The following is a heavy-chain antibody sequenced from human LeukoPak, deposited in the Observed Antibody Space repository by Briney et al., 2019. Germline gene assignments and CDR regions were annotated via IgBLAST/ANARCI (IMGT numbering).Heavy chain of an antibody. CDR1: GFIISDYA. CDR3: VKDLYKGDTASWYFFHY. D-gene: IGHD6-13*01. J-gene: IGHJ4*02. V-gene: IGHV3-64D*06. Sequence: GGSLRLSCSASGFIISDYAMHWVRQAPGKGLEYASAISANGGSTYYADSVKGRFTISRDTSKNTLYLQLSSLRAEDTAMYHCVKDLYKGDTASWYFFHYWGQGTLVTVSS. CDR2: ISANGGST.